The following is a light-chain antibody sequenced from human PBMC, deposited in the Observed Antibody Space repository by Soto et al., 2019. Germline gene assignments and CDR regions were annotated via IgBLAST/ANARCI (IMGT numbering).Light chain of an antibody. Sequence: DIQMTQSPSTLSASVGDRVTITCRASQSISSWLAWYQQKPGKAPKLLIYKASSLESGAPSSFSGSGSGTEFTLTISSLQPDDFATYYCQQYNSFPTFGQGTKVEIK. J-gene: IGKJ1*01. CDR3: QQYNSFPT. CDR1: QSISSW. V-gene: IGKV1-5*03. CDR2: KAS.